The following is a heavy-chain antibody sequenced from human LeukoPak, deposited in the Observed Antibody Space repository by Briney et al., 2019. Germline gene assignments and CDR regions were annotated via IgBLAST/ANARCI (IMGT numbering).Heavy chain of an antibody. CDR2: ISAYNSNT. V-gene: IGHV1-18*01. D-gene: IGHD3-16*01. CDR3: ARLGQATVDY. CDR1: GYTFSNYG. J-gene: IGHJ4*02. Sequence: ASVKVCCKASGYTFSNYGISWVRQAPGQGLEWMGWISAYNSNTNYAQNLQGRVTMTTDTSTGTAYMEPRSLRSDDTAVYYCARLGQATVDYWGQGTLVTVSS.